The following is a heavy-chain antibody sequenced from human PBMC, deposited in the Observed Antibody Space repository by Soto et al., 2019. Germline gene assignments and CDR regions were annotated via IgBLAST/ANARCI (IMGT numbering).Heavy chain of an antibody. D-gene: IGHD4-17*01. CDR2: INPNDGST. Sequence: QVQLVQSGAEVRKPGASVTISCKTSGYTFAIHYIHWVRQAPGQGLEWMGMINPNDGSTSYVQKFQGRVTMIRDTSTRTVFLNMSRLTSDYTAVFFCAREDGGGGRRHDFWGQGTLITVSS. J-gene: IGHJ4*02. V-gene: IGHV1-46*01. CDR1: GYTFAIHY. CDR3: AREDGGGGRRHDF.